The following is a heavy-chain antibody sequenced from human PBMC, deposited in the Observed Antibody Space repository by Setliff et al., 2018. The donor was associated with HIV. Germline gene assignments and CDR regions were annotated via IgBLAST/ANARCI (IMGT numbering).Heavy chain of an antibody. V-gene: IGHV1-69*13. J-gene: IGHJ5*02. D-gene: IGHD4-17*01. Sequence: SVKVSCKASGGTFSSYVISWVRQAPGQGLEWMGGIIPIFGTANYAQKFQGRVTITADGSTSTVYMELNSLTSEDTAIYYCAPDFGDNWFDPWGQGTLVTVSS. CDR3: APDFGDNWFDP. CDR2: IIPIFGTA. CDR1: GGTFSSYV.